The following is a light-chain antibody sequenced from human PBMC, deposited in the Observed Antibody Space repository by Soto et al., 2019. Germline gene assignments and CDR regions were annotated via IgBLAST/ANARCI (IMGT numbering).Light chain of an antibody. V-gene: IGLV1-47*02. J-gene: IGLJ2*01. CDR2: SND. CDR3: AAWDDSLSGVL. Sequence: ELTQPPSASGTPGQRVTISCSGSSSNIGINYVYWYQQLPGTAPKLLIYSNDQRPSGVPDRFSGSKSGTSASLAISGLRTEDEADYYCAAWDDSLSGVLFGGGTKLTVL. CDR1: SSNIGINY.